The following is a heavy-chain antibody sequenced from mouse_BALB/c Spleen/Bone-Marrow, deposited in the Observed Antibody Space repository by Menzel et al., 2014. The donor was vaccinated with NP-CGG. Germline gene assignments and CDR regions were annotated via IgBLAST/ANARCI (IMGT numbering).Heavy chain of an antibody. J-gene: IGHJ2*01. CDR3: ARGGYYFDY. CDR2: ISNGGGST. V-gene: IGHV5-12-2*01. CDR1: GFIFSSYT. Sequence: EVKVVESGGGLVQPGGSLKLSCAASGFIFSSYTMSWVRQTPEKRLEWVAYISNGGGSTYYPDTVKGRFTISRDNAKNTLYLQMSSLKSEDTAMYYCARGGYYFDYWGQGTTLTVSS.